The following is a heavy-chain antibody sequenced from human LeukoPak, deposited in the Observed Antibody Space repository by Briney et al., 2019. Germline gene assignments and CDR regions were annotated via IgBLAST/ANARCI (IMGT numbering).Heavy chain of an antibody. CDR1: GYTFTSYY. V-gene: IGHV1-46*01. D-gene: IGHD2-2*02. CDR3: ARGGCSSTSCYKAALDY. Sequence: ASVKVSCKASGYTFTSYYMHWVRQAPGQGLEWMGIINPSGGSSSYAQKFQGRVTMTRDTSTSTVYMELSSLRSEDTAVYYCARGGCSSTSCYKAALDYWGQGTLVTVSS. CDR2: INPSGGSS. J-gene: IGHJ4*02.